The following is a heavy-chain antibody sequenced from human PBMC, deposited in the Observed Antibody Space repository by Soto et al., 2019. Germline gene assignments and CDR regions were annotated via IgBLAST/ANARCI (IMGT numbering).Heavy chain of an antibody. D-gene: IGHD2-8*01. CDR3: AKRTSWARGFDY. CDR1: GFTFSSYA. J-gene: IGHJ4*02. V-gene: IGHV3-23*01. Sequence: GGSLRLSCAASGFTFSSYAMSWVRLAPGKGLEWVSAISGSGGSTYYADSVKGRFTISRDNSKNTLYLQMNSLRAEDTAVYYCAKRTSWARGFDYWGQGTLVTVSS. CDR2: ISGSGGST.